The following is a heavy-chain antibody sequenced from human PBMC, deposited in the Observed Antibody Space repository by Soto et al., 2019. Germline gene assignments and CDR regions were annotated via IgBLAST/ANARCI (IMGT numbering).Heavy chain of an antibody. Sequence: GGSLRLSCAASGFTFSSYWMSWVRQSPGKGLEWVAHIKQDGSEKYYVDSVKGRFTISRDNAKSSLYLQMNSLRAEDTAVYYCARDQGYCASGVCYTVLDYWGQGTPVTVSS. CDR2: IKQDGSEK. J-gene: IGHJ4*02. V-gene: IGHV3-7*01. CDR1: GFTFSSYW. CDR3: ARDQGYCASGVCYTVLDY. D-gene: IGHD2-8*01.